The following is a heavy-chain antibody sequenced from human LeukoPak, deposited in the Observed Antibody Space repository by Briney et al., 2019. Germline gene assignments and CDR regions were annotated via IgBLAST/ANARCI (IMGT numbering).Heavy chain of an antibody. D-gene: IGHD1-26*01. CDR3: AGAKWELPNTWFDP. J-gene: IGHJ5*02. CDR1: GGSIRTYY. V-gene: IGHV4-4*07. Sequence: PSETLSLTCTVSGGSIRTYYWSWIRQPAGKGLEWIGRIYTTGSTNYNPSLESRVTMSVDTSKNQFFLKLSSVTAADTAVYYCAGAKWELPNTWFDPWGQGTLVTVSS. CDR2: IYTTGST.